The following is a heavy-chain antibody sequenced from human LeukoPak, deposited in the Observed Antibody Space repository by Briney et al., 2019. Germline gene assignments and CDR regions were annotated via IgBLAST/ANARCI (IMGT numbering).Heavy chain of an antibody. V-gene: IGHV3-23*01. Sequence: TGGSLRLSCAASGFTFSSYAMSWVRQAPGKGLEWVSAISGSGGSTHYADSVKGRFTISRDNSKNTLYLQMNSLRAEDTAVYYCAKDGSFFSATYFDYWGQGTLVTVSS. CDR1: GFTFSSYA. CDR2: ISGSGGST. D-gene: IGHD2-15*01. J-gene: IGHJ4*02. CDR3: AKDGSFFSATYFDY.